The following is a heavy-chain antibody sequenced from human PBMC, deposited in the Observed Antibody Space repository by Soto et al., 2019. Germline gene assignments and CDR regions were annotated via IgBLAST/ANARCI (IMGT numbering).Heavy chain of an antibody. CDR1: GYTLTELS. J-gene: IGHJ4*02. V-gene: IGHV1-24*01. Sequence: ASVKVSCKVSGYTLTELSMHWVRQAPGKGLEWMGGFDPEDGETIYAQKFQGRVTMTEDTSTDTAYMELSSLRSGDTAVYYCATPHDFWSGYLVLGYWGQGTLVTVSS. D-gene: IGHD3-3*01. CDR3: ATPHDFWSGYLVLGY. CDR2: FDPEDGET.